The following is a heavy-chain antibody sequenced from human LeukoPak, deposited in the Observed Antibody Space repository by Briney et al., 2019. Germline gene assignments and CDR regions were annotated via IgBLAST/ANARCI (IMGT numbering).Heavy chain of an antibody. CDR3: ARTPLWFGREDAFDI. Sequence: PSETLSLTCTVSGGSISSYYWGWIRQPPGKGLEWIGYIYYSGSTNYNPSLKSRVTIPVDTSKNQFSLKLSSVTAADTAVYYCARTPLWFGREDAFDIWGQGTMVTVSS. J-gene: IGHJ3*02. V-gene: IGHV4-59*01. CDR2: IYYSGST. CDR1: GGSISSYY. D-gene: IGHD3-10*01.